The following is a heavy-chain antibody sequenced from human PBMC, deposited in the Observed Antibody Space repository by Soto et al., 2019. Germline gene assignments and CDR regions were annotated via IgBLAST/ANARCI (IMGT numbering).Heavy chain of an antibody. Sequence: PGESLKISCKGSGYSFTSYWIGWVRQMPGKGLEWMGIIYPGDSDTRYSPSFQGQVTISADKSISTAYLQWSSLKASDTAMYYCARQANDFWSGYHHNGMDVWGQGTTVTVSS. CDR1: GYSFTSYW. CDR2: IYPGDSDT. CDR3: ARQANDFWSGYHHNGMDV. V-gene: IGHV5-51*01. D-gene: IGHD3-3*01. J-gene: IGHJ6*02.